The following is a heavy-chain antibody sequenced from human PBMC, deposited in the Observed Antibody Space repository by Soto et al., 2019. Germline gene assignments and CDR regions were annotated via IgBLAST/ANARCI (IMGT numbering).Heavy chain of an antibody. Sequence: PGGSLRLSCAASGFTFSDYYMSWFRQAPGKGLECISYISGSYYTNYADSVKGRFTISRDNAKKSVYLQMNSLRAEDTAVYYCARPGYCSTTTCYVPIDYWGQGTLVTVS. D-gene: IGHD2-2*03. CDR2: ISGSYYT. J-gene: IGHJ4*02. CDR3: ARPGYCSTTTCYVPIDY. CDR1: GFTFSDYY. V-gene: IGHV3-11*03.